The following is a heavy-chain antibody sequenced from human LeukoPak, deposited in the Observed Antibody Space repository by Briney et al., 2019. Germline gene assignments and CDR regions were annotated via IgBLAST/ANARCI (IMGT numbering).Heavy chain of an antibody. CDR2: MNQDGSER. CDR1: GFTFSVYY. J-gene: IGHJ4*02. D-gene: IGHD6-19*01. CDR3: AREENVFDTSVADY. Sequence: PGGSLRLSCEASGFTFSVYYMTWVRQVPGKGLEWVANMNQDGSERNYVDSVKGRFTISRDNAKSSLYLQMNSLRVEDTALYYCAREENVFDTSVADYWGQGTLVTVSS. V-gene: IGHV3-7*01.